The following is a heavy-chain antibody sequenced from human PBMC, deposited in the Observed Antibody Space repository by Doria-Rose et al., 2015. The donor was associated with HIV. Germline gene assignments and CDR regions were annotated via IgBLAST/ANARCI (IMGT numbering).Heavy chain of an antibody. V-gene: IGHV2-26*01. CDR3: ARIKSSRWYHKYYFDF. J-gene: IGHJ4*02. CDR1: GVSLSSPGVG. CDR2: IISDDER. Sequence: QITLKESGPVLVKPTETLTLTCTVSGVSLSSPGVGVSWIRQPPGKSLERLANIISDDERSYNTSLKSRLTISRGTSKSQVVLTMTDMDPVDTATYYCARIKSSRWYHKYYFDFWGQGTLVIVSA. D-gene: IGHD6-13*01.